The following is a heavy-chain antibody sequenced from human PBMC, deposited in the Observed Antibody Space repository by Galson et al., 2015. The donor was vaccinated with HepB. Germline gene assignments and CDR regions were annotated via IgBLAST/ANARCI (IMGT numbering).Heavy chain of an antibody. CDR1: GFTFSSYS. Sequence: SLRLSCAASGFTFSSYSMNWVRQAPGKGLEWVSYISSSSSTIYYADSVKGRFTISRDNAKNSLYLQMNSLRAEDTAVYYCAVHYYDSSGYYFRTSAFDIWDQGTMVTVSS. J-gene: IGHJ3*02. V-gene: IGHV3-48*01. D-gene: IGHD3-22*01. CDR2: ISSSSSTI. CDR3: AVHYYDSSGYYFRTSAFDI.